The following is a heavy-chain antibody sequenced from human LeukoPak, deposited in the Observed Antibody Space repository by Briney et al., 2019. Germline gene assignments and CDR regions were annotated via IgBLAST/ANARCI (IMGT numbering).Heavy chain of an antibody. D-gene: IGHD3-22*01. CDR3: ARGYDSSGYYYGPLAINY. J-gene: IGHJ4*02. CDR1: GYTFTSYA. V-gene: IGHV7-4-1*02. Sequence: GASVKVSCKASGYTFTSYAMNWVRQAPGQGLEWMGWINTNTGNPTYAQGFTGRFVFSLDTSVSTAYLQISSLKAEDTAVYYCARGYDSSGYYYGPLAINYWGQGTLVTVSS. CDR2: INTNTGNP.